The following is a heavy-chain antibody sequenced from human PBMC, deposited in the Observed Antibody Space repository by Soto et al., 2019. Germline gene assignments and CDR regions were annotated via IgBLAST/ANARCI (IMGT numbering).Heavy chain of an antibody. D-gene: IGHD1-1*01. CDR3: TAMNDRDAFEI. CDR2: IRNKNDGGTA. J-gene: IGHJ3*02. V-gene: IGHV3-15*01. CDR1: GFTFSIAW. Sequence: SGGSLRLSCEASGFTFSIAWMSWVRQAPGKGLEWVGRIRNKNDGGTADYAAPVKGRFTISRDDSKNTLYLQMNSLKTEDTAVYYCTAMNDRDAFEIWGQGTMVTVSS.